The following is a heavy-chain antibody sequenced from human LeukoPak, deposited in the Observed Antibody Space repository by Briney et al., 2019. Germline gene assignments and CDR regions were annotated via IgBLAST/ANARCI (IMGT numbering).Heavy chain of an antibody. CDR1: GGSFSGYY. V-gene: IGHV4-34*01. Sequence: PSETLSLTCAVYGGSFSGYYWSWIRQPPGKGLEWIGEINHSGSTNYNPSRKSRVTISVDTSKNQFSLKLSSVTAADTAVYYCARVDTYYYGSGIFDYWGQGTLVTVSS. D-gene: IGHD3-10*01. CDR3: ARVDTYYYGSGIFDY. CDR2: INHSGST. J-gene: IGHJ4*02.